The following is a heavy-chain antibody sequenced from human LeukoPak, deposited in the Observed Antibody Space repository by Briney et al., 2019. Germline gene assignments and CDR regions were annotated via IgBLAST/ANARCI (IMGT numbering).Heavy chain of an antibody. D-gene: IGHD2-2*01. CDR3: AKDPYGTRYFDY. V-gene: IGHV3-23*01. CDR1: GFTFNKYA. J-gene: IGHJ4*02. CDR2: LIGSGGDT. Sequence: GGSLRLSCAASGFTFNKYAMSWVRQAPGKGLEWVSSLIGSGGDTCYAEAVKGRFTISRDNSKNTVYLEMNSLRAEGTAVYYCAKDPYGTRYFDYWGQGTLVTVSS.